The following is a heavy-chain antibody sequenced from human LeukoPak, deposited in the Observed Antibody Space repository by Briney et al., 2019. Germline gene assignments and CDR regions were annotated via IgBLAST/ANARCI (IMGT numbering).Heavy chain of an antibody. D-gene: IGHD5-24*01. CDR3: ARDPKLYYYYYGMDV. Sequence: GGSLRLSCAASGFTFSSYWMHWVRQAPGKGLVWVSRINSDGSSTSYADSVKGRFTISRDNAKNTLYLQMNSLRAEDTAVYYCARDPKLYYYYYGMDVWGQGTTVNVSS. V-gene: IGHV3-74*01. J-gene: IGHJ6*02. CDR1: GFTFSSYW. CDR2: INSDGSST.